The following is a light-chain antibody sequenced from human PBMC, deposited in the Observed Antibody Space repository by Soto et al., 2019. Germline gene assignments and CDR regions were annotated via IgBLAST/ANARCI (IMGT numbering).Light chain of an antibody. CDR3: AAWDDSRNGWV. CDR2: SNN. CDR1: SSNIGSNT. V-gene: IGLV1-44*01. J-gene: IGLJ3*02. Sequence: QLVLTQPPSASGTPGQRVTISCYGSSSNIGSNTVNWYQQLPGTAPKLLIYSNNQRPSGVPDRFSGSKSGTSASLAISGLQSEDEDDYYWAAWDDSRNGWVFVGGTPLTVL.